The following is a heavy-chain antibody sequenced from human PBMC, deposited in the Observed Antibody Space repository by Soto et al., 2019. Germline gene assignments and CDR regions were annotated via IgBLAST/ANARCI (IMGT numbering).Heavy chain of an antibody. CDR1: GFTFSSFS. V-gene: IGHV3-30-3*01. D-gene: IGHD6-19*01. CDR3: ARTTAVAGTPEFDY. J-gene: IGHJ4*02. CDR2: ISYDGSSK. Sequence: QVQLVDSGGGVVQPGGSLRLSCVASGFTFSSFSLHWVRQAPGKGLEWLALISYDGSSKYNADSVKGRFPISRENSNNTLYLQLSSLRPEDTAVYYCARTTAVAGTPEFDYWGQGALVTVSS.